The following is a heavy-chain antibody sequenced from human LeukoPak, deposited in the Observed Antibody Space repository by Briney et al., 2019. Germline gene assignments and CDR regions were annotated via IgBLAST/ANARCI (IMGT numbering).Heavy chain of an antibody. CDR1: GGSISSGDYY. D-gene: IGHD5-18*01. J-gene: IGHJ4*02. CDR3: ATVDTAMVLFGY. Sequence: SETLSLTCTVSGGSISSGDYYWSWIRQPPGKGLEWIGYIYYSGSTYYNPSLKGRVTISVDTTKNQFSLKLSSVTAADTAVYYCATVDTAMVLFGYWGQGTLVTVSS. CDR2: IYYSGST. V-gene: IGHV4-30-4*01.